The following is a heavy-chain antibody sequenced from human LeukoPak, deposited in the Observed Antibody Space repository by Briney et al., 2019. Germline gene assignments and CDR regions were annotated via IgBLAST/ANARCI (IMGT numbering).Heavy chain of an antibody. CDR1: GGTISSYY. CDR2: IHSSGST. J-gene: IGHJ4*02. V-gene: IGHV4-59*08. Sequence: SETLSLTCTVSGGTISSYYWNWIRQPPGKGLEWIGYIHSSGSTKCNPSLKSRVTISVDTSKNQFSLKLSSVTAADTAVYYCARWYSSGWAFDYWGLGTLVTVSS. CDR3: ARWYSSGWAFDY. D-gene: IGHD6-19*01.